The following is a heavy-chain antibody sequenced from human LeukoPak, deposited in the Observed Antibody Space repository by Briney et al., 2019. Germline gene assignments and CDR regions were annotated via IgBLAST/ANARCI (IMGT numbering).Heavy chain of an antibody. CDR1: GFTFSSYS. CDR3: ASNIGLPSHFDY. Sequence: GGSLRLSCAASGFTFSSYSMNWVRQAPGKGLEWGSSISSSSSYIYYADSVKGRFTISRDNAKNSLYLQMNSLRAEDTAVYYCASNIGLPSHFDYWGQGTLVTVSS. D-gene: IGHD5-12*01. CDR2: ISSSSSYI. V-gene: IGHV3-21*01. J-gene: IGHJ4*02.